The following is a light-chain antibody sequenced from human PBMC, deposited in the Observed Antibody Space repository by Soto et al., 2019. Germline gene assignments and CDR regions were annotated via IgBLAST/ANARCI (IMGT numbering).Light chain of an antibody. V-gene: IGLV1-40*01. CDR3: QAYDYSLTAFV. CDR1: NSNLGAGYD. Sequence: QSVLTQPPSVSGAPGQRVTISCTGNNSNLGAGYDVHWYQQLPGAAPKLVIFGNRNRPSGVPERFSGSKSDTSASLAIIGLQAEDEADYYCQAYDYSLTAFVFGGGTKVTVL. J-gene: IGLJ3*02. CDR2: GNR.